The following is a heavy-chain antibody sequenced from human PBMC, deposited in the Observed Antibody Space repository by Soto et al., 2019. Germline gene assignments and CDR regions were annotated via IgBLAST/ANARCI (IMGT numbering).Heavy chain of an antibody. CDR3: ARGGFSSSWRLDY. V-gene: IGHV1-69*01. D-gene: IGHD6-13*01. CDR1: GSTFSSYA. CDR2: ILPIFGPA. Sequence: QVQLVQSGAEVKKPGSSVKVSCKASGSTFSSYAISWVRQAPGQGLVWMGGILPIFGPAKYTQKFQGRVTITADESTSTDYMELSRLRSEDTAVYYCARGGFSSSWRLDYWGQGTLVTVSS. J-gene: IGHJ4*02.